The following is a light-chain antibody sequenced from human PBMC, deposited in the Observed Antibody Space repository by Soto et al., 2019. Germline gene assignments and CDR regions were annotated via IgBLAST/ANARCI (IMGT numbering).Light chain of an antibody. CDR2: AAS. CDR3: QQYSNWPPYT. CDR1: QSVSSK. J-gene: IGKJ2*01. Sequence: EIVMTQSPATLSVSPGERATLSCRASQSVSSKLAWYQQKHGQAPRLLIYAASTRATGIPDRFSGSGSGTEFTLTITSLQSEDFAVYYCQQYSNWPPYTFGQGTKLEIK. V-gene: IGKV3-15*01.